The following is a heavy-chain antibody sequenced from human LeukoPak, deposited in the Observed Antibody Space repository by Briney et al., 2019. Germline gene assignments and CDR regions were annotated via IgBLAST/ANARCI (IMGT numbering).Heavy chain of an antibody. CDR1: GYTFTGYY. J-gene: IGHJ4*02. D-gene: IGHD3-10*01. V-gene: IGHV1-2*04. Sequence: ASVKVSSKASGYTFTGYYMHWVRQAPGQGLEWMGWINPNSGGTNYAQKFQGWVTMTRDTSISTAYMELSRLRSDDAAVHYCGRTLWFGELFLDYWGQGTLVTVSS. CDR3: GRTLWFGELFLDY. CDR2: INPNSGGT.